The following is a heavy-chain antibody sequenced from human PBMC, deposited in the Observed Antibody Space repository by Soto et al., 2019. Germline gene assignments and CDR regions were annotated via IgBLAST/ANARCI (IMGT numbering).Heavy chain of an antibody. CDR3: ERDRDGRAFDI. J-gene: IGHJ3*02. CDR2: IWYDGSNK. V-gene: IGHV3-33*01. CDR1: GFTFSSYG. Sequence: GGSLRLSCAASGFTFSSYGMHWVRQAPGKGLEWVAVIWYDGSNKYYADSVKGRFTISRDNSKNTLYLQMNSLRAEDTAVYYCERDRDGRAFDICGQVKMVTVSS.